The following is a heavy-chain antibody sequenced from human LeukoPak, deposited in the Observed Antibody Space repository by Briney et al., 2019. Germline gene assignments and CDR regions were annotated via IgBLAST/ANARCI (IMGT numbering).Heavy chain of an antibody. CDR2: ISSSGSTK. J-gene: IGHJ4*02. V-gene: IGHV3-48*03. CDR3: ARVEDYDILTGFDY. D-gene: IGHD3-9*01. Sequence: GSLRLSCAASGFTFSSYEMNWVRQAPGKGLEWVSYISSSGSTKYYADSVKGRFTISRDNAKNSLYLQMNSLRAEDTAVYYCARVEDYDILTGFDYWGQGTLVTVSS. CDR1: GFTFSSYE.